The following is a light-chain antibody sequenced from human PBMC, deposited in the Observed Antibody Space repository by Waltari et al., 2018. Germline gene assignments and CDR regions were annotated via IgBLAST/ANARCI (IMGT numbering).Light chain of an antibody. CDR2: TDD. CDR3: SAWDDRLNAYV. CDR1: SSNIGPNI. Sequence: SVLTQPPSASGTPGQRLTIPCFGSSSNIGPNIVHWYQQVPGTAPTLLIYTDDQRPSGVSGRFSGSRSGTSASLAISGLQSEDEADYYCSAWDDRLNAYVFGTGTKVTVL. V-gene: IGLV1-44*01. J-gene: IGLJ1*01.